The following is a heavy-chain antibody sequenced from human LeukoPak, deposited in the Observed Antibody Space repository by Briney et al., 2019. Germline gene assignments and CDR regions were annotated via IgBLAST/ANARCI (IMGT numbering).Heavy chain of an antibody. CDR2: ISYDARSN. Sequence: GGSLRLSCTVSGFTVSSNSMSWVRQVPGKGLEWVAVISYDARSNYHVDSVKGRFTISRDNAKNSLYLQMNSLRAEDTAVYYCAREPSSTRQYYYYYMDVWGKGTTVTVSS. CDR1: GFTVSSNS. D-gene: IGHD5/OR15-5a*01. J-gene: IGHJ6*03. V-gene: IGHV3-30*03. CDR3: AREPSSTRQYYYYYMDV.